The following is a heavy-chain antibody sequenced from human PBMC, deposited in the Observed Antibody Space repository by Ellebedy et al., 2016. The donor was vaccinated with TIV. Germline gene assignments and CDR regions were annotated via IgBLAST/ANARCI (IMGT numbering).Heavy chain of an antibody. CDR3: ARDEVPWFGELEGYYGMDV. D-gene: IGHD3-10*01. CDR1: AFTFSSYA. Sequence: GGSLRLXXAASAFTFSSYAMSWVRQAPGKGLEWVSAISGSGGSTYYADSVKGRFTISRDNSKNTLYLQMNSLRAEDTAVYYCARDEVPWFGELEGYYGMDVWGQGTTVNGSS. V-gene: IGHV3-23*01. J-gene: IGHJ6*02. CDR2: ISGSGGST.